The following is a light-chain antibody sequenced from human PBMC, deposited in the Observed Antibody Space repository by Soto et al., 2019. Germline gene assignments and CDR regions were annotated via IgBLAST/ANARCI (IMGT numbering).Light chain of an antibody. CDR3: LQYCGAPRA. J-gene: IGKJ1*01. Sequence: DIVMTQSPDSLAVSLGERATINCKSSQSVLYSSNNKNYLAWFQQKPGQPPKLLIYWASTRESGVPDRFSGSGSGTDFTLTISSLQAEDAAVYYCLQYCGAPRAFGPGTKVEIK. CDR2: WAS. V-gene: IGKV4-1*01. CDR1: QSVLYSSNNKNY.